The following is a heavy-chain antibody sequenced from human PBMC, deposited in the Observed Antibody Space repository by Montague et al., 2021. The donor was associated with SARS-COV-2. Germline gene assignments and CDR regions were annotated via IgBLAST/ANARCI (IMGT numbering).Heavy chain of an antibody. CDR3: ARDSLVASYYYGVDV. J-gene: IGHJ6*02. V-gene: IGHV4-59*13. D-gene: IGHD2-2*01. CDR2: IYSSGST. Sequence: SETLSLTCTVSGGSISGYYWNWIRQPPGKGLEWIGYIYSSGSTNXNPSLKSRVTMSVDTSKNQLSLNLSSVTAADTAVYYCARDSLVASYYYGVDVWGQGTTVTVAS. CDR1: GGSISGYY.